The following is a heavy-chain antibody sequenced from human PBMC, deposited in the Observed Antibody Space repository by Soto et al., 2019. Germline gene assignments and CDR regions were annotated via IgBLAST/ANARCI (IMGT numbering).Heavy chain of an antibody. Sequence: GGSLRLSCAASGFTFSSYSMNWVRQAPGKGLEWVSYISSSSSTIYYADSVKGRFTISRDNAKNSLYLQMNSLRAEDTAVYYCARGGYYDILTGNLAFDYWGQGTLVTVSS. J-gene: IGHJ4*02. CDR3: ARGGYYDILTGNLAFDY. D-gene: IGHD3-9*01. CDR2: ISSSSSTI. CDR1: GFTFSSYS. V-gene: IGHV3-48*01.